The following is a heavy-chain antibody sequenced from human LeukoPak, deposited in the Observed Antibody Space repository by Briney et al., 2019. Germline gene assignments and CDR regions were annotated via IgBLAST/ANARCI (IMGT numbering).Heavy chain of an antibody. Sequence: SVKVSCKASGFTFTNSAMQWVRQARGQPLEWIGWIVVGSGSTNYAQKFQGRVTLTRDMSTSTDYLELSSLRSEDTAVYYCARDNSVRDEAWWFNPWGQGTLVTVSS. J-gene: IGHJ5*02. CDR2: IVVGSGST. V-gene: IGHV1-58*02. CDR1: GFTFTNSA. D-gene: IGHD5-24*01. CDR3: ARDNSVRDEAWWFNP.